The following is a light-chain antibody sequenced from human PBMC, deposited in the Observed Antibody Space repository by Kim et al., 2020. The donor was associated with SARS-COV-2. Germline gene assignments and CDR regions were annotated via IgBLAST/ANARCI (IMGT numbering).Light chain of an antibody. Sequence: QPVLTQPPSASGTPGQRVTISCSGSSSNIGRNTVNWYQQFPGTAPQLLIDTDDRRPSGVSDRVSCSKSGTSASLAISALRSEDEADYYCATRDDSLDVWMFGGGTKLTVL. CDR2: TDD. V-gene: IGLV1-44*01. J-gene: IGLJ3*02. CDR3: ATRDDSLDVWM. CDR1: SSNIGRNT.